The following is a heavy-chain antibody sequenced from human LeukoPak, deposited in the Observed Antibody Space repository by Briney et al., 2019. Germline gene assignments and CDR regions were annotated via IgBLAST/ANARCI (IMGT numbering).Heavy chain of an antibody. CDR2: ISFIIST. Sequence: GGSLRLPCAAYGFNFSSFGVNWVRQGPGKGLEWVSGISFIISTWSADSVKGRFTISRDNSKNTVYLQMNSLRDDDTAVSYCAKGTSSLNYDAFDIWGQGTLVTVSS. CDR3: AKGTSSLNYDAFDI. D-gene: IGHD6-19*01. J-gene: IGHJ3*02. V-gene: IGHV3-23*01. CDR1: GFNFSSFG.